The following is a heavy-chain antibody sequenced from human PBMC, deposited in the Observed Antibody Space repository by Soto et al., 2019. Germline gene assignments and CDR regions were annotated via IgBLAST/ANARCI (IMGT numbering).Heavy chain of an antibody. CDR3: ARVRSGWYINFDY. CDR1: GFTFDSYW. CDR2: IKQDGSEK. J-gene: IGHJ4*02. D-gene: IGHD6-19*01. V-gene: IGHV3-7*01. Sequence: GSLRLSCAASGFTFDSYWMTWVRQAPGKGLEWVANIKQDGSEKYYVDSVKGRFTISRDNAKNSLYLQMNSLRAEDTAVYYCARVRSGWYINFDYWGQGTLVTVSS.